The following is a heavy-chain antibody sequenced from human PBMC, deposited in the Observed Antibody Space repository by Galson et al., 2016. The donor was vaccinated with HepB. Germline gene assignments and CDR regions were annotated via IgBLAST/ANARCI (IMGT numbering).Heavy chain of an antibody. CDR2: ISYDGSDI. V-gene: IGHV3-30*03. CDR3: ASHYYVRSSYPRGDEYFQY. Sequence: SLRLSCAASGFTFSFYGRHWVRQSPGKGLEWVAFISYDGSDIYYKDSVKGRFTISRDNSRNTLYLQMNSLRAEDTAVYYCASHYYVRSSYPRGDEYFQYWGQGTLVTVYS. J-gene: IGHJ1*01. D-gene: IGHD3-10*02. CDR1: GFTFSFYG.